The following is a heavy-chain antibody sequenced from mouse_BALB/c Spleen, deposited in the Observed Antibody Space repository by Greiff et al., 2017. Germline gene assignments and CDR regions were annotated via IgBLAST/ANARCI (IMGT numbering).Heavy chain of an antibody. CDR1: GFSLTSYG. J-gene: IGHJ3*01. CDR2: IWAGGST. V-gene: IGHV2-9*02. CDR3: ALYGNYYGSFAY. D-gene: IGHD2-1*01. Sequence: VKLQESGPGLVAPSQSLSITCTVSGFSLTSYGVHWVRQPPGKGLEWLGVIWAGGSTNYNSALMSRLSISKDNSKSQVFLKMNSLQTDDTAMYYCALYGNYYGSFAYWGQGTLVTVSA.